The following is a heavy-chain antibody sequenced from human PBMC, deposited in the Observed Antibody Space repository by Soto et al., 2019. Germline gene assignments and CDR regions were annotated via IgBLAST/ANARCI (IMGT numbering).Heavy chain of an antibody. V-gene: IGHV3-33*01. CDR1: GFTVSNYG. CDR3: ARGDAWTDEAFDI. CDR2: IWYDGNNK. D-gene: IGHD5-12*01. J-gene: IGHJ3*02. Sequence: QVQLVESGGGVVQPGGSLRLSCAASGFTVSNYGMHWVRQAPGKGLEWVAVIWYDGNNKSYRDSVKGRFTISRDSSKNTVDLKMSSLRGEDTAVYYCARGDAWTDEAFDIWGQGTMVTVSS.